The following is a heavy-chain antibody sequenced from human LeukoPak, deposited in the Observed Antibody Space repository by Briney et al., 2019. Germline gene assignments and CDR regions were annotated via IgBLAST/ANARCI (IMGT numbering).Heavy chain of an antibody. CDR1: GLTFSDYY. V-gene: IGHV3-11*01. D-gene: IGHD6-13*01. J-gene: IGHJ4*02. CDR3: ARDARQQLVERFDY. CDR2: ISSSGSTI. Sequence: GGSLRLSCAVSGLTFSDYYMSWIRQAPGKGLEWVSYISSSGSTIYYADSVKGRFTISRDNAKNSLYLQMNSLRAEDTAVYYCARDARQQLVERFDYWGQGTLVTVSS.